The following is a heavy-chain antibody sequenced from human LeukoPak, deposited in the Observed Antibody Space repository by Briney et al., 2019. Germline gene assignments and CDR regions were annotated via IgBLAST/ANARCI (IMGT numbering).Heavy chain of an antibody. V-gene: IGHV4-31*03. CDR1: GGSISSGGYY. Sequence: SETLSLTCTVSGGSISSGGYYWRWIRQHPGKGLEWIVYIYYSGSTYYNPSLKSRVTISVDTSKNQFSLKLSSVTAADTAVYYCARGGIVVVITGVYFDYWGQGTLVTVSS. CDR3: ARGGIVVVITGVYFDY. CDR2: IYYSGST. D-gene: IGHD3-22*01. J-gene: IGHJ4*02.